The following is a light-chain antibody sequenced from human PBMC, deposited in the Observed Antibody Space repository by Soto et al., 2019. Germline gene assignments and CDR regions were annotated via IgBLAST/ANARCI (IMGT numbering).Light chain of an antibody. CDR2: INY. CDR3: AVWDDTLDAWV. V-gene: IGLV1-44*01. J-gene: IGLJ3*02. CDR1: DSNIGSNT. Sequence: QSVLTQAPSVSGIPGQSVTISCSGSDSNIGSNTVNWYQQLPGMAPKLLIYINYKRPSGVPDRFSASKSDTSASLAISGLLSEDEAHYYCAVWDDTLDAWVFGGGTKSPS.